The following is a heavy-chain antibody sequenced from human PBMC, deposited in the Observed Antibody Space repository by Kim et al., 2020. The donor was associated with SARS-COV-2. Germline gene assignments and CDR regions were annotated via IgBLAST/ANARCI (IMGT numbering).Heavy chain of an antibody. CDR2: YI. Sequence: YIYYAASAKGLFTISRDYAKSSLFLQMNSLRVEDTGVYYCARFEGYGVDVWGQGTTVTVSS. CDR3: ARFEGYGVDV. V-gene: IGHV3-21*01. D-gene: IGHD3-9*01. J-gene: IGHJ6*02.